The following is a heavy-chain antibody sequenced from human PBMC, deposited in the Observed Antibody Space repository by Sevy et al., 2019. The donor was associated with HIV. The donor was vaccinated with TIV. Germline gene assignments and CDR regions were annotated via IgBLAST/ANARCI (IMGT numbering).Heavy chain of an antibody. J-gene: IGHJ6*02. CDR1: GFTFSSYA. D-gene: IGHD2-15*01. Sequence: GGSLRLSCAASGFTFSSYAMHWVRQAPGKGLEWVAVISYDGSNKYYADSVKGRFTISRDNSKNTLYLQMNSLRAEDTAVDYCARDRGRRYCSGGSCHNYYYGMDVWGQGTTVTVSS. CDR3: ARDRGRRYCSGGSCHNYYYGMDV. CDR2: ISYDGSNK. V-gene: IGHV3-30-3*01.